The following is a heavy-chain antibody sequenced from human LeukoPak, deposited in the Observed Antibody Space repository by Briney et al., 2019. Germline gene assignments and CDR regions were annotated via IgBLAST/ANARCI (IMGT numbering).Heavy chain of an antibody. CDR1: GFTFSSYA. V-gene: IGHV3-23*01. CDR3: AKWRSSGSYDY. Sequence: GGSLRLSCAASGFTFSSYAMTWVRQAPGKELECVSTIPGSSSDMSYGDSVKGRFTTSRDNSKNTLYLQMNSLRGEDTAVYYCAKWRSSGSYDYWGQGTLVTVSP. J-gene: IGHJ4*02. D-gene: IGHD3-10*01. CDR2: IPGSSSDM.